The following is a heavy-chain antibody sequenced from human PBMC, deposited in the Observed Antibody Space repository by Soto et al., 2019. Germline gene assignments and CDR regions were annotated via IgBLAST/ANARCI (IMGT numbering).Heavy chain of an antibody. D-gene: IGHD6-19*01. CDR1: GYTFTSYG. J-gene: IGHJ4*02. Sequence: GASVKVSCKASGYTFTSYGINWVRRAPGQGPEWMGRISTHNSYTNYAQKFRDRVTMTTDTSTNTAYMELRSLRAEDTAIYYCAGDGLRHTSGLGGYWGQGTLVTVSS. CDR3: AGDGLRHTSGLGGY. CDR2: ISTHNSYT. V-gene: IGHV1-18*04.